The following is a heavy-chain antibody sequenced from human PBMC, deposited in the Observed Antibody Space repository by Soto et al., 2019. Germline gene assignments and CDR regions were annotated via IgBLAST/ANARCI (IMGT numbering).Heavy chain of an antibody. D-gene: IGHD2-15*01. CDR3: ARSQPATADYYYYMDV. CDR1: GYSFTSYW. V-gene: IGHV5-51*01. Sequence: GESLKISCKGSGYSFTSYWIGWVRQMPGKGLEWMGIIYPGDSDTRYSPSFQGQVTISADKSISTAYLQWSSLKASDTAMYYCARSQPATADYYYYMDVWGKGTTVTSP. J-gene: IGHJ6*03. CDR2: IYPGDSDT.